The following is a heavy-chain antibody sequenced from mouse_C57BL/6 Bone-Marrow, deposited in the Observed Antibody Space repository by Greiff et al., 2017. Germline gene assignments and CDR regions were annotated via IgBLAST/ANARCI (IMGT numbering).Heavy chain of an antibody. D-gene: IGHD2-3*01. CDR1: GYSITSDY. V-gene: IGHV3-8*01. CDR2: ISYSGST. Sequence: EVKLEESGPGLAKPSQTLSLTCSVTGYSITSDYWNWFRKFPGNKLEYMGYISYSGSTYYNPSLKSRISITRDTSKNQYYLQLNSVTTEDTAAYYCARSYDGYSLGWWGQGTTLTVSS. CDR3: ARSYDGYSLGW. J-gene: IGHJ2*01.